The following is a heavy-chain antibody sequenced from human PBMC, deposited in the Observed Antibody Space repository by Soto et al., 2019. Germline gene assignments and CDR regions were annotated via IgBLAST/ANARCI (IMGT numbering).Heavy chain of an antibody. V-gene: IGHV1-69*06. CDR2: MIPIFGTA. D-gene: IGHD2-2*01. Sequence: QVQLVQSGAEVKKPGSSVKISCKASGGTFSSYAISWVRQAPGQGLEWLGGMIPIFGTANYAQKFQGRVTITADKSTSTAYMELSSLRSEDTAVYYCAGIEYPLVYYYGMDVWGQGTTVTVSS. CDR1: GGTFSSYA. CDR3: AGIEYPLVYYYGMDV. J-gene: IGHJ6*02.